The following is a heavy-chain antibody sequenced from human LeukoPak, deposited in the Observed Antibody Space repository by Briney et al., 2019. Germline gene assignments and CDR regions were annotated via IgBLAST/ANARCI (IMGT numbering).Heavy chain of an antibody. V-gene: IGHV3-53*01. CDR3: ARASPYYDSSGYTD. CDR1: GFTVSSNY. CDR2: IYSGGST. Sequence: GGSLRLSCAASGFTVSSNYMSWVRQAPGKGLEWVSVIYSGGSTYYADSVKGRFTISRDNSKNTLYLQMNSLRAEDTAVYYCARASPYYDSSGYTDWGQGTLVTVSS. J-gene: IGHJ4*02. D-gene: IGHD3-22*01.